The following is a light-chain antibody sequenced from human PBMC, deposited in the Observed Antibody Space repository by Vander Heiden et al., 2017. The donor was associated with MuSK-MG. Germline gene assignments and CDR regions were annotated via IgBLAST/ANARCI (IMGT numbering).Light chain of an antibody. J-gene: IGLJ2*01. V-gene: IGLV1-40*01. CDR1: SSNIGAGYD. Sequence: SVLTQPPSVSGAPGQRVTISCTGSSSNIGAGYDVHWYQQLPVTAPKLLIYGNSNRPSGVPDRFSGSKSGTSASLAITGLQAEDEADYYCQSYDSSLSAVVFGGGTKLTVL. CDR3: QSYDSSLSAVV. CDR2: GNS.